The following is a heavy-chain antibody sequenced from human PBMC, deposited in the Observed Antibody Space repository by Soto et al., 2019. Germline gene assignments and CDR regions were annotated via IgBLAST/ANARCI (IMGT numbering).Heavy chain of an antibody. Sequence: GASVKVSCKASGYTFTGYYMHWVRQAPGQGLEWMGWINPNSGGTNYAQKFQGWVTVTRDTSISTAYMELSRLRSDDTAVYYCARDLYSSSFTNWFDPWGQGTLVTVSS. D-gene: IGHD6-6*01. CDR1: GYTFTGYY. J-gene: IGHJ5*02. CDR3: ARDLYSSSFTNWFDP. V-gene: IGHV1-2*04. CDR2: INPNSGGT.